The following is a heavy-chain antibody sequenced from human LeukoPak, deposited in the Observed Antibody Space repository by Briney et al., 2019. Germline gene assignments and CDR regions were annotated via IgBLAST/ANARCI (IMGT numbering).Heavy chain of an antibody. V-gene: IGHV3-30*02. Sequence: PGRSLRLSCAASGFTFNVYAVHWVRQAPGKGLEWVAFIRYDGSNKYYADSVKGRFTISRDNSKSTLYLQMNSLRPDDTAVYYCAKGQERSFLASWGQGTLVTVSS. CDR1: GFTFNVYA. D-gene: IGHD6-19*01. CDR3: AKGQERSFLAS. J-gene: IGHJ4*02. CDR2: IRYDGSNK.